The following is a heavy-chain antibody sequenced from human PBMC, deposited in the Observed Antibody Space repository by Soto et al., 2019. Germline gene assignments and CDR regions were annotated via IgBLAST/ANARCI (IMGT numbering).Heavy chain of an antibody. V-gene: IGHV2-5*02. CDR2: IYWDDDK. Sequence: QITLKESGPTRVKPTQTLTLTCTFSGFSLSARPVGVAWIRQPPGKALERLALIYWDDDKRYSPSLMSRLTITKDTSKNQVVLTMTNMDPVDTAIYYCAHRADFNGSWNGGYFDYWGQGALVTVSS. D-gene: IGHD1-1*01. CDR1: GFSLSARPVG. CDR3: AHRADFNGSWNGGYFDY. J-gene: IGHJ4*02.